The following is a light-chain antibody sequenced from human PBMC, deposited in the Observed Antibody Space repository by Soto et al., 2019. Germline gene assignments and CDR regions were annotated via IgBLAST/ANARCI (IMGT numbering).Light chain of an antibody. CDR1: QIFSSSY. CDR3: QQYGSSPYT. J-gene: IGKJ2*01. V-gene: IGKV3D-20*01. Sequence: EIVLTQSPATLSLSPGERATLSCGASQIFSSSYLAWYQQKPGLAPRLVIYDASSRATGIPARFSGSGSGRDFTLTISRLELEDVEVYYCQQYGSSPYTFGQGTKLEIK. CDR2: DAS.